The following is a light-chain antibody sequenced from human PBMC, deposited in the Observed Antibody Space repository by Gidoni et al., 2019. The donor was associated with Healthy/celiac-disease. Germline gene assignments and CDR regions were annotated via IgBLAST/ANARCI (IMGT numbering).Light chain of an antibody. J-gene: IGKJ5*01. CDR3: QQYDNLPIT. CDR2: DAS. Sequence: DIQMTQSPSSLSAYVGDRVTITCQASQDISNYLNWYQQKPGKAPKLLTYDASNLETGVPSRFSGSGSGTDFTFTISSLQHEDIATYYCQQYDNLPITFGQGTRLEIK. CDR1: QDISNY. V-gene: IGKV1-33*01.